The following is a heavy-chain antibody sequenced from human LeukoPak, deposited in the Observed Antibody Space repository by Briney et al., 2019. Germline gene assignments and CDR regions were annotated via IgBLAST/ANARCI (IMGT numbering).Heavy chain of an antibody. CDR3: ARATGVKVPPAY. J-gene: IGHJ4*02. CDR1: GGSISSYY. Sequence: ASETLSLTCTVSGGSISSYYWSWIRQPPGKGLEWIGGIDHGGRNNYSPSLKSRLSISVDRSKNQFSLKLSSVTAADTAVYYCARATGVKVPPAYWGQGTLVTVSS. V-gene: IGHV4-34*01. D-gene: IGHD3-10*01. CDR2: IDHGGRN.